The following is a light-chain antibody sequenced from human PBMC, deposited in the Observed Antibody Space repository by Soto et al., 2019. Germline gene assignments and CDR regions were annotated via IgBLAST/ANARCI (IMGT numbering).Light chain of an antibody. V-gene: IGLV2-14*01. CDR3: SSYPSSSTLVV. CDR1: SSDVGGYNY. J-gene: IGLJ2*01. CDR2: DVS. Sequence: QSALTQPASVSGSPGQSITISCTGTSSDVGGYNYVSWYQQHPGKAPKLMIYDVSNRPSGVSNRFSGSKSGNTASLTISVLQAEDEADYYCSSYPSSSTLVVFGGGTKLTVL.